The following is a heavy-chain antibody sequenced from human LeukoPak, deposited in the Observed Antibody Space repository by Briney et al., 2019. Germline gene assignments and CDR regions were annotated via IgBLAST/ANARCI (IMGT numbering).Heavy chain of an antibody. CDR2: FDPEDGET. V-gene: IGHV1-24*01. CDR1: GYTLTELS. Sequence: ASVKVSCKVSGYTLTELSMHWVRQAPGKGLEWVGGFDPEDGETIYAQKFQGRVTMTEDTSTDTAYMELSSLRSEDAAVYYCATGGLRYFDWFTGFDYWGQGTLVTVSS. D-gene: IGHD3-9*01. J-gene: IGHJ4*02. CDR3: ATGGLRYFDWFTGFDY.